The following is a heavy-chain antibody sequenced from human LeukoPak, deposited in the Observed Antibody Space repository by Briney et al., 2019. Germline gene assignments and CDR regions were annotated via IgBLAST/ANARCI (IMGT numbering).Heavy chain of an antibody. CDR3: ARAGRSGWYY. J-gene: IGHJ4*02. V-gene: IGHV4-34*01. CDR1: GGSFSGYY. CDR2: INHSGST. Sequence: SETLSLTCAVYGGSFSGYYWSWIRQPPGKGLEWIGEINHSGSTNYNPSLKSRVTISVDTSKSQFSLKLSSVTAADTAVYYCARAGRSGWYYWGQGTLVTVSS. D-gene: IGHD6-19*01.